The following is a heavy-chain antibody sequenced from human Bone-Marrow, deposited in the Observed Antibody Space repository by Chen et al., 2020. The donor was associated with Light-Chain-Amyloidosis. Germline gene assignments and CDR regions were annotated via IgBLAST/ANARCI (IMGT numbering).Heavy chain of an antibody. CDR1: GFTFSSYE. CDR3: ATTKGRWLPSY. V-gene: IGHV3-48*03. Sequence: EVQLVESGGGLVQPGGSLRLSCAASGFTFSSYEMNWVRQAPGKGLVWVAYISSSGSTIYYAYSVKGRFTISRDNAKNSLYLQMNSLRAEDTAVYYCATTKGRWLPSYWGQGTLVTVSS. CDR2: ISSSGSTI. D-gene: IGHD5-12*01. J-gene: IGHJ4*02.